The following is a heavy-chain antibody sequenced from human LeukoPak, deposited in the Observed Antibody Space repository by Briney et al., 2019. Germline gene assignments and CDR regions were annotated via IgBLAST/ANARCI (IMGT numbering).Heavy chain of an antibody. Sequence: GASVKVSCKASGYTFTSYAMHWVRQAPGQRLEWMGWINAGNGNTKYSQKFQGRVTITRDTSASTAYMELSSLRSEDTAVYYCARVNPPGGSGSRKRSADAFDIWGQGTMVTVSS. CDR2: INAGNGNT. D-gene: IGHD1-26*01. J-gene: IGHJ3*02. V-gene: IGHV1-3*01. CDR3: ARVNPPGGSGSRKRSADAFDI. CDR1: GYTFTSYA.